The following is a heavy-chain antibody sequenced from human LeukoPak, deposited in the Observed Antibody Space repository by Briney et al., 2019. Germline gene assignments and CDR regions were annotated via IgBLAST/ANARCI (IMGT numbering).Heavy chain of an antibody. V-gene: IGHV1-18*01. CDR1: GYTFTSYG. D-gene: IGHD1-26*01. J-gene: IGHJ4*02. Sequence: GASVKVSCKASGYTFTSYGISWVRQAPGQGLEWMGWISAYNGNTNYAQKLQGRVTMTTDTSTSTAYMELRSLRSDDTAVYYCAKARTGSYLILSGYWGQGTLVTVSS. CDR3: AKARTGSYLILSGY. CDR2: ISAYNGNT.